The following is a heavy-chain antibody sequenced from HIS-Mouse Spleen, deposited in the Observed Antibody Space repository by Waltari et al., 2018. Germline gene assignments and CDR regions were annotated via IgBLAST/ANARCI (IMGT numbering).Heavy chain of an antibody. V-gene: IGHV3-30-3*01. D-gene: IGHD6-19*01. Sequence: QVQLVESRGVVVRPGRCLRLPCSASGFTFSSHAIPWLRTAPGKGLEWVAVISYDGSNKYYADSVKGRFTISRDNSKNTLYLQMNSLRAEDTAVYYCARASVVGSGHFDYWGQGTLVTVSS. CDR3: ARASVVGSGHFDY. CDR2: ISYDGSNK. CDR1: GFTFSSHA. J-gene: IGHJ4*02.